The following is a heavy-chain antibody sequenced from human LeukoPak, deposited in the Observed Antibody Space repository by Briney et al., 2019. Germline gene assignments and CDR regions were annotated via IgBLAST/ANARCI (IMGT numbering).Heavy chain of an antibody. Sequence: PSETLSLTCAVYGGSFSGYYWSWIRQPPGKGPEWIGEINHSGSTNYNPSLKSRVTISVDTSKNQFSLKLSSVTAADTAVYYCARGCSSTSCHHGMDVWGQGTTVTVSS. CDR2: INHSGST. CDR3: ARGCSSTSCHHGMDV. D-gene: IGHD2-2*01. CDR1: GGSFSGYY. J-gene: IGHJ6*02. V-gene: IGHV4-34*01.